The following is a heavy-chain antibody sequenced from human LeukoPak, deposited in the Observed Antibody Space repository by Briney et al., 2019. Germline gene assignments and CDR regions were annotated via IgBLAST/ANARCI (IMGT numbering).Heavy chain of an antibody. D-gene: IGHD2-2*02. J-gene: IGHJ4*02. CDR1: GFTVSSNY. V-gene: IGHV3-53*01. CDR3: ARSPGLVPAAIRVWFDY. CDR2: IYSGGST. Sequence: GGSLRLSCAASGFTVSSNYMGWVRQAPGKGLEWVSVIYSGGSTYYADSVKGRFTISRDNSKNTLYLQMNSLRAEDTAVYYCARSPGLVPAAIRVWFDYWGQGTLVTVSS.